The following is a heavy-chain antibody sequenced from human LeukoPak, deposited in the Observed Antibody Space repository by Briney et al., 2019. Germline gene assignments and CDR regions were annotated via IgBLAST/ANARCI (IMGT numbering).Heavy chain of an antibody. J-gene: IGHJ6*02. Sequence: GASVKVSCKASGYTFTSYDIYWVRQATGQGLERMGWMNPNSGNTGYAQKFQGRVTMTRNTSISTAYMELSSLRSEDTAVYYCARDRGYYYGSGSRRRRYYGMDVWGQGTTVTVSS. CDR1: GYTFTSYD. D-gene: IGHD3-10*01. CDR2: MNPNSGNT. CDR3: ARDRGYYYGSGSRRRRYYGMDV. V-gene: IGHV1-8*01.